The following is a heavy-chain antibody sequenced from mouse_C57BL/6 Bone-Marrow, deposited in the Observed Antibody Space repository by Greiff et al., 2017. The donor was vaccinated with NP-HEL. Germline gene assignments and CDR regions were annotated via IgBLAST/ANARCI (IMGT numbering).Heavy chain of an antibody. V-gene: IGHV3-6*01. D-gene: IGHD2-12*01. CDR3: ARDYDWFAY. J-gene: IGHJ3*01. Sequence: ESGPGLVKPSQSLSLTCSVTGYSITSGYYWNWIRQFPGNKLEWMGYISYDGSNNYNPSLKNRISITRDTSKNQFFLKLNSVTTEDTATYYCARDYDWFAYWGQGTLVTVSA. CDR1: GYSITSGYY. CDR2: ISYDGSN.